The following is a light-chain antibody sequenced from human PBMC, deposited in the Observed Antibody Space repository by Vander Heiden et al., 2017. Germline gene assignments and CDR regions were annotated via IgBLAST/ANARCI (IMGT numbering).Light chain of an antibody. CDR3: QQHSNWPMFT. J-gene: IGKJ2*01. CDR1: QSVSSY. CDR2: DAS. V-gene: IGKV3-11*01. Sequence: EIVLTQSPATLSLSPGERATLSCRASQSVSSYLAWYQQKPGQAPRLLIYDASNRDTGIPARFSGSGSGKDFTLTISSLEPEDFAVYYCQQHSNWPMFTFGQGTKLDIK.